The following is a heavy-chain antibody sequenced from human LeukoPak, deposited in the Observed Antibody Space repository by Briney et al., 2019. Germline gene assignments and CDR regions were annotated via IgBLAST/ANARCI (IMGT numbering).Heavy chain of an antibody. CDR2: IRHDGSDT. V-gene: IGHV3-7*03. Sequence: GGSLRLSCAASGFTFSNHWMSWVRQPPGKGLEWVANIRHDGSDTKYVDSVKGRFTISRDNAKNSLYLQMNTLRAEDAAVYHCAKDRRIAARSDYWGQGTLVTVSS. CDR1: GFTFSNHW. CDR3: AKDRRIAARSDY. D-gene: IGHD6-6*01. J-gene: IGHJ4*02.